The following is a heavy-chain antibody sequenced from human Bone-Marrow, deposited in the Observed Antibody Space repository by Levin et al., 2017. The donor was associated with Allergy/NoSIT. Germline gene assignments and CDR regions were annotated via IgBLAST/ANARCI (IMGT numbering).Heavy chain of an antibody. J-gene: IGHJ1*01. CDR3: AKDSWVSSLLSYFQL. V-gene: IGHV3-23*01. CDR1: GFTFSSYA. CDR2: ISDSGGRT. D-gene: IGHD2-2*01. Sequence: QSGGSLRLSCAASGFTFSSYAMSWVRQAPGKGLEWVSGISDSGGRTYYADSVRGRFTISRDNSKNTLYLQMNSLRAEDTAVYYCAKDSWVSSLLSYFQLWGQGTLVTVSS.